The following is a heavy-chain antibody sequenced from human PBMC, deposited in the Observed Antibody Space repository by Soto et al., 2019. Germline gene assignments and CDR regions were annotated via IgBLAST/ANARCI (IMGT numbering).Heavy chain of an antibody. CDR2: IKQDGSEK. D-gene: IGHD7-27*01. V-gene: IGHV3-7*03. J-gene: IGHJ3*02. CDR3: ARGGPKVPHGVGLTGDAFDI. CDR1: GFTFSSYW. Sequence: GGSLRLSCAASGFTFSSYWMSWVRQAPGKGLEWVANIKQDGSEKYYVDSVKGRFTISRDNAKNSLYLQMNSLRAEDTAVYYCARGGPKVPHGVGLTGDAFDIWGQGTMVTVSS.